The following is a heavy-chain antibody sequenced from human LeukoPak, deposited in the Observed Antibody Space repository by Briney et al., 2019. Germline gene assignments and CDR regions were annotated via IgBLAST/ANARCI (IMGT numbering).Heavy chain of an antibody. Sequence: TGGSLRLSCAASGFTFSSYSMNWVRQAPGKGLEWVSYISSSSSTIYYADSVKGRFTISRDNAKNSLYLQMNSLRAEDTAVYYCARSYGSGSLETDAFDIWGQGTMVTVSS. J-gene: IGHJ3*02. D-gene: IGHD3-10*01. CDR2: ISSSSSTI. V-gene: IGHV3-48*04. CDR1: GFTFSSYS. CDR3: ARSYGSGSLETDAFDI.